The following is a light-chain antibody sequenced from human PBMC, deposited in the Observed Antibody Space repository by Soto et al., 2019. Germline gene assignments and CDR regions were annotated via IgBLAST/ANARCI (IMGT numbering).Light chain of an antibody. Sequence: QSVLTQPASVSGSPGQSITISCTGTSSDVGGYNYVSWYQHHPGKVPKLMIYDVTNRPSGVSSRFSGSKSDNTASLTISGLQAEDEADYYCSSYTSSSTVVFGGGTKLTVL. CDR2: DVT. J-gene: IGLJ2*01. V-gene: IGLV2-14*03. CDR3: SSYTSSSTVV. CDR1: SSDVGGYNY.